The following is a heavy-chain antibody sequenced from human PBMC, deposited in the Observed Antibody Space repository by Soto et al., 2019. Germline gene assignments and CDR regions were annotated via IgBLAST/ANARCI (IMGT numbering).Heavy chain of an antibody. D-gene: IGHD6-13*01. Sequence: QVQLQESGPGLVKPSQTLSLTCTVSGGSISSGDYYWSWIRQPPGKGLEWIGYIYYSGSTYYNPSLKSRVTILVDTSKNQFSLKLSSVTAADTAVYYCARGKRWSSSWYALWFDPWGQGTLVTVSS. CDR1: GGSISSGDYY. CDR2: IYYSGST. CDR3: ARGKRWSSSWYALWFDP. V-gene: IGHV4-30-4*01. J-gene: IGHJ5*02.